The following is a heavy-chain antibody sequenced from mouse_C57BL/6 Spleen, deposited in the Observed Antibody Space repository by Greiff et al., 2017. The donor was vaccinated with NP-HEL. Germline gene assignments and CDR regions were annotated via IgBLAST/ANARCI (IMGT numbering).Heavy chain of an antibody. CDR3: ARSIYYAMDY. J-gene: IGHJ4*01. D-gene: IGHD2-10*02. CDR1: GYTFTSYW. V-gene: IGHV1-69*01. Sequence: QVQLQQPGAELVMPGASVKLSCKASGYTFTSYWMHWVKQRPGQGLAWIGELDPSDSYTNYNQKFKGKSTLTVDKSSSTAYMQLSSLTSEDSAVYYGARSIYYAMDYWGQGTSVTVSS. CDR2: LDPSDSYT.